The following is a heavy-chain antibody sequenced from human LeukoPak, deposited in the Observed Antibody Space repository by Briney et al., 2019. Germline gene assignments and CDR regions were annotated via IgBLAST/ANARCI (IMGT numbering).Heavy chain of an antibody. CDR1: GGSFSGYY. CDR2: VNHSGST. J-gene: IGHJ4*02. Sequence: SETLSLTCAVYGGSFSGYYWSWIRQPPGKGLEWIGEVNHSGSTNYNPSLKSRVTISVDTSKNQSSLKLSSVTAADTAVYYCATEVVPAAITPGWGQGTLVTVSS. CDR3: ATEVVPAAITPG. V-gene: IGHV4-34*01. D-gene: IGHD2-2*01.